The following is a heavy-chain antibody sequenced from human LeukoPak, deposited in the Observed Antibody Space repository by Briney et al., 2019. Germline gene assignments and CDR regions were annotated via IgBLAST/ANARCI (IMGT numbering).Heavy chain of an antibody. D-gene: IGHD6-19*01. CDR1: GFTFSSYS. Sequence: GGSLRLSCAASGFTFSSYSMNWVRQAPGKGLEWVSSISSSSSYIYYADSVKGRFTISRDNAKNSLYLQMNSLRAEDTAVYYCARDRVAVAGTRYFDYWGQGTLVSVSS. J-gene: IGHJ4*02. CDR2: ISSSSSYI. CDR3: ARDRVAVAGTRYFDY. V-gene: IGHV3-21*01.